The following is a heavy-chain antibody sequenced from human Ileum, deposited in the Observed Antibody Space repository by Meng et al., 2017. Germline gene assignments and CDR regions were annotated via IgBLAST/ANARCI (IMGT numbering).Heavy chain of an antibody. V-gene: IGHV1-2*06. CDR1: GYTFTGNN. D-gene: IGHD6-19*01. Sequence: QVQLVQSGAEGKKPGASVKVSCKPSGYTFTGNNIHWVRQAPGQGLEWMGRIYPHNGATNYAQTFQGRVTTTGDTSIATAYMELNRLTSDDTAVYYCARGVAENWGQGTLVTVSS. J-gene: IGHJ4*02. CDR2: IYPHNGAT. CDR3: ARGVAEN.